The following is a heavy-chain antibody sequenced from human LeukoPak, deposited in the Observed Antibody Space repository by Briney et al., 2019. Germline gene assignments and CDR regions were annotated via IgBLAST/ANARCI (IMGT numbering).Heavy chain of an antibody. Sequence: GGSLRLSCAASGFTFDDYAMHWVRQAPGKGLEWVSGISWNSGSIGYADSVKGRFTISRDNAKNSLYLQMNSLRAGDTALYYCAKDIGRYGDYGYFDYWGQGTLVTVSS. CDR2: ISWNSGSI. J-gene: IGHJ4*02. D-gene: IGHD4-17*01. CDR1: GFTFDDYA. V-gene: IGHV3-9*01. CDR3: AKDIGRYGDYGYFDY.